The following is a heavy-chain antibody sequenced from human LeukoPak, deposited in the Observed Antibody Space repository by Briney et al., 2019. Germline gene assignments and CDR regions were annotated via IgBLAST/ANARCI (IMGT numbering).Heavy chain of an antibody. J-gene: IGHJ4*02. D-gene: IGHD3-10*01. CDR1: GYTFTSYG. Sequence: ASVKVSCKASGYTFTSYGISWVRQAPGQGLEWMGWISAYNGNTNYAQKLQGRVTMTTDTSTSTAYMELRSLRSDDTAVYYCARKGKYYGSGSYSPTDYWGQGTLVTVSS. CDR3: ARKGKYYGSGSYSPTDY. CDR2: ISAYNGNT. V-gene: IGHV1-18*01.